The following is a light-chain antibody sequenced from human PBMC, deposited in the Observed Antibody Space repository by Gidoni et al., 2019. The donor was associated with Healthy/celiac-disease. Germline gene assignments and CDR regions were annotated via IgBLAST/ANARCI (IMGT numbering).Light chain of an antibody. J-gene: IGKJ5*01. CDR3: HQYGSPPLG. CDR1: QSISSNY. Sequence: EVVLTQSPGTLSLSPGERATISCRASQSISSNYLAWYQQRPGQGPRLLIYGASTRATDIPERFSGSGSGSDFTLTISRPEPEDFAVYHCHQYGSPPLGFXQXTRLESK. V-gene: IGKV3-20*01. CDR2: GAS.